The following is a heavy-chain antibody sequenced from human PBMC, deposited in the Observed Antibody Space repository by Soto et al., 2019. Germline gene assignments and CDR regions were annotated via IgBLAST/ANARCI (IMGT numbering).Heavy chain of an antibody. CDR3: ARDRVSYSGDYPYYYGMDV. J-gene: IGHJ6*02. CDR1: GGYFSNYY. Sequence: SETLSLTCTVSGGYFSNYYWSWIRQTPGRGLEWIGYMYSGSTYYNPSLKSRVTFSLDTSKNQLSLKLSSVTAADTAVYYCARDRVSYSGDYPYYYGMDVWGQGTTVTVSS. V-gene: IGHV4-59*01. CDR2: MYSGST. D-gene: IGHD4-17*01.